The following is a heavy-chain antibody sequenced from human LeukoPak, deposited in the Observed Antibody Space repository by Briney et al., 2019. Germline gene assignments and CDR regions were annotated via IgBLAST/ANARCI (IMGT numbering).Heavy chain of an antibody. Sequence: ASVKVSCKASGYTFTSYGISWVRQAPGQGLEWMGGIIPIFGTANYAQKFQGRVTITADESTSTAYMELSSLRSEDTAVYYCAREETRSSGWYYYYGMDVWGQGTTVTVSS. CDR3: AREETRSSGWYYYYGMDV. V-gene: IGHV1-69*13. J-gene: IGHJ6*02. CDR1: GYTFTSYG. CDR2: IIPIFGTA. D-gene: IGHD6-19*01.